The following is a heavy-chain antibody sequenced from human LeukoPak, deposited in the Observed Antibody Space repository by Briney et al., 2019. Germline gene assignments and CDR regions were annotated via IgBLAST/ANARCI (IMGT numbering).Heavy chain of an antibody. V-gene: IGHV3-7*01. J-gene: IGHJ4*02. D-gene: IGHD1-26*01. CDR1: GFTFSSYG. CDR2: IKQDGSEK. Sequence: GGSLRLSCAASGFTFSSYGMHWVRQAPGKGLEWVANIKQDGSEKYYVDSVKGRFTISRDNAKNSLYLQMNSLRAEDTAVYYCAKGSGSYYFSAYYWGQGTLVTVSS. CDR3: AKGSGSYYFSAYY.